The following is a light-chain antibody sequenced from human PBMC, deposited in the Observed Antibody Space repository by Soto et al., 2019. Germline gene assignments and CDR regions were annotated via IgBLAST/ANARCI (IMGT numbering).Light chain of an antibody. CDR3: SSYGADNKKGV. CDR2: AVS. J-gene: IGLJ2*01. CDR1: SSDVGGYND. V-gene: IGLV2-8*01. Sequence: QSVLTQPPSASGSPGQSVTISCTGSSSDVGGYNDVSWYQQHPGKVPRLVIYAVSKQPSGVPDRFSGATSGNTAALTVSGREAEDEADYYCSSYGADNKKGVFGGGTKLTVL.